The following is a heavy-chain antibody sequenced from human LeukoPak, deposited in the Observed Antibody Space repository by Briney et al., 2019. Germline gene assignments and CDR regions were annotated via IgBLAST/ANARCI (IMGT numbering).Heavy chain of an antibody. Sequence: SETLSLTCAVYGGSFSGYYWSWIRQPPGKWLEWIGEINHSGSTNYNPSLKSRVTISVDTSKNQFSLKLSSVTAADTAVYYCARADYSSGWYGHFDYWGQGTLVTVSS. CDR1: GGSFSGYY. D-gene: IGHD6-19*01. J-gene: IGHJ4*02. CDR3: ARADYSSGWYGHFDY. CDR2: INHSGST. V-gene: IGHV4-34*01.